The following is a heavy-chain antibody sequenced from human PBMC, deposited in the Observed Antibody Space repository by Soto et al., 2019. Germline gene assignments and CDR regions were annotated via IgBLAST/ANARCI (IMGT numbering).Heavy chain of an antibody. J-gene: IGHJ4*02. CDR2: IYHSGST. V-gene: IGHV4-39*07. CDR1: GGSISSGDYY. Sequence: SETLSLTCTVSGGSISSGDYYWSWIRQPPGKGLEWIGEIYHSGSTNYNPSLKSRVTISVDKSKNQFSLKLSSVTAADTAVYYCARQPRGYSYGLAYWGQGTLVTVSS. CDR3: ARQPRGYSYGLAY. D-gene: IGHD5-18*01.